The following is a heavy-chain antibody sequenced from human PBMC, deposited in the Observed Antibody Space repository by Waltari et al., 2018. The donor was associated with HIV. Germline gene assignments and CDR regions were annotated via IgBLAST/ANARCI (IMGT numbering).Heavy chain of an antibody. V-gene: IGHV4-39*07. CDR1: GGSISSSSYY. J-gene: IGHJ4*02. CDR2: IYYSGST. Sequence: QLQLQESGPGLVKPSETLSLTCTVSGGSISSSSYYWGWIRQPPGKGLEWIGSIYYSGSTYYNPSLKSRVTISVDTSKNQFSLKLSSVTAADTAVYYCARVGVVTAIYFDYWGQGTLVTVSS. D-gene: IGHD2-21*02. CDR3: ARVGVVTAIYFDY.